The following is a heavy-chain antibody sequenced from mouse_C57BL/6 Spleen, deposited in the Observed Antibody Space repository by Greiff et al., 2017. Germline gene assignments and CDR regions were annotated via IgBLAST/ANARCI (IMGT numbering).Heavy chain of an antibody. Sequence: QVKLQQSGPELVKPGDSVKISCKASGYAFSSSWMNWVKQRPGKGLEWIGRIYPGDGDNNYNGKFKGKATLTADKSSSTAYLQISSLTSEDSAVSFCARSAQAYYAMDYWGQGTSVTVSS. J-gene: IGHJ4*01. CDR2: IYPGDGDN. V-gene: IGHV1-82*01. CDR3: ARSAQAYYAMDY. D-gene: IGHD3-2*02. CDR1: GYAFSSSW.